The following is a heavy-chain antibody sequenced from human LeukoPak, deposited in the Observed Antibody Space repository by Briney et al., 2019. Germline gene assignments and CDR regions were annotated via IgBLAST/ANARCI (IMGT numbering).Heavy chain of an antibody. V-gene: IGHV3-74*03. J-gene: IGHJ4*02. CDR2: INNDGGSA. D-gene: IGHD1-14*01. CDR1: GFTPRDYW. Sequence: GGSLRLSCAASGFTPRDYWMHWVRQAPGKGLEWVSRINNDGGSATYADSVRGRFTISRDNAKSTLDLQMNSLRAEDTAVYYCARGYIGPDYWGQGTLVTVSS. CDR3: ARGYIGPDY.